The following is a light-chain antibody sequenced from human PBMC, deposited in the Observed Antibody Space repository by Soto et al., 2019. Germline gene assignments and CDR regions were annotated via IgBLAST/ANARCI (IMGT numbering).Light chain of an antibody. J-gene: IGKJ5*01. CDR3: QQFNSYPIT. Sequence: IQMTQSPSSLSASVGDRVTITCRASQSISRYLNWYQQKPGKAPKLLIYEASSLESGVPSRFSGSGSGTEFTLTIGGLQPDDFATYYCQQFNSYPITFGQGTRLEIK. CDR1: QSISRY. V-gene: IGKV1-13*02. CDR2: EAS.